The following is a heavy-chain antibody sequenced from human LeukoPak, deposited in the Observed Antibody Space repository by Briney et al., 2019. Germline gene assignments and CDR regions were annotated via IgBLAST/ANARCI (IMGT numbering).Heavy chain of an antibody. CDR2: IYHSGNT. Sequence: AETLSLTCTVSGYSISSGYYWGWIRQPPGEGLEWIGSIYHSGNTYYNPSLKSRVTISVDTSKNQFSLKLSSVTAADTAVYYCARGGRQYGSGSSFDYWGQGTLVTVSS. D-gene: IGHD3-10*01. J-gene: IGHJ4*02. V-gene: IGHV4-38-2*02. CDR1: GYSISSGYY. CDR3: ARGGRQYGSGSSFDY.